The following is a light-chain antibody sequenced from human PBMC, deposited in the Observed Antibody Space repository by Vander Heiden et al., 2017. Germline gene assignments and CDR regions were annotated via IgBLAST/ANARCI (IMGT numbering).Light chain of an antibody. CDR1: QGIRSY. Sequence: IQLTQSPSSLSASVGDRVTITCRASQGIRSYLAWYQQKPGKAPKLLIYAASTLQSGVPSRFSGSGYGTDFTLTISSRQPEDFAAYYCQQRNSYPLLTFGGGTKVEIK. CDR2: AAS. V-gene: IGKV1-9*01. CDR3: QQRNSYPLLT. J-gene: IGKJ4*01.